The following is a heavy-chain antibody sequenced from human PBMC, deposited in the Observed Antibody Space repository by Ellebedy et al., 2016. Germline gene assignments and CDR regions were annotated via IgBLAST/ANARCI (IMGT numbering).Heavy chain of an antibody. Sequence: ASVKVSCKASGYTFTSYYMHWVRQAPGQGLEWMGWINPNSGGTNYAQKFQGWVTMTRDTSISTAYMELSRLRSDDTAVYYCAITYYYDSSGYYPKYYFDYWGQGTLVTVSS. CDR2: INPNSGGT. J-gene: IGHJ4*02. CDR3: AITYYYDSSGYYPKYYFDY. D-gene: IGHD3-22*01. V-gene: IGHV1-2*04. CDR1: GYTFTSYY.